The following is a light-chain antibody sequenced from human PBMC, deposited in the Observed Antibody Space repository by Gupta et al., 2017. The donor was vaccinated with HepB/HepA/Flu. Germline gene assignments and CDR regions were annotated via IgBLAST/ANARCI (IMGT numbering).Light chain of an antibody. CDR1: QSRVHSSGNTF. CDR2: MLS. V-gene: IGKV2-30*02. CDR3: GQCEYWPNT. J-gene: IGKJ2*01. Sequence: DVVMTQSPLSLAVTLGKPASLSCRSSQSRVHSSGNTFLTWFQQRPGQSPRRLIYMLSNRESGVPDRFSGSGSGTDFTLKISRGEAEDVGVYYCGQCEYWPNTFGQGTXVDIE.